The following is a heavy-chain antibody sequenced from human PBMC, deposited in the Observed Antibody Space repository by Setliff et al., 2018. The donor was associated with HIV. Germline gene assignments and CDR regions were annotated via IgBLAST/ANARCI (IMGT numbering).Heavy chain of an antibody. V-gene: IGHV1-58*02. D-gene: IGHD3-10*01. CDR3: AADRDLWFGELVT. Sequence: SVKVSCKTSGFTSTNSAIQWARQARGQRLEWIGWIIVGSGNTNYAQKFQKRVTITWDMSTITAFMELSSLRSEDTAVYYCAADRDLWFGELVTWAQGTLVTVS. J-gene: IGHJ4*02. CDR2: IIVGSGNT. CDR1: GFTSTNSA.